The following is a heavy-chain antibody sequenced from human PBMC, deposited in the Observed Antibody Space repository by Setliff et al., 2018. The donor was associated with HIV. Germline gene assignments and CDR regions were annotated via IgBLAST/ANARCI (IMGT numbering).Heavy chain of an antibody. D-gene: IGHD3-3*01. V-gene: IGHV3-7*01. CDR1: GFTFSSYG. J-gene: IGHJ3*01. CDR2: IKQDGSEK. Sequence: GSLRLSCAASGFTFSSYGMHWVRQAPGKGLEWVANIKQDGSEKYYVDSVKGRFTISRDNAKDSLYLQMNSLRAEDTAVYFCTRDNGQSGYSAFDVWGQGTMVTVSS. CDR3: TRDNGQSGYSAFDV.